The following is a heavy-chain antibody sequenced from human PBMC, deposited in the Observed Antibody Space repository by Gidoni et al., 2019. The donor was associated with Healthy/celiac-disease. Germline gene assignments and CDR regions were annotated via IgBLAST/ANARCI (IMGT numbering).Heavy chain of an antibody. CDR1: GFTFSSYA. CDR3: ARDRGQCLDV. J-gene: IGHJ6*02. CDR2: ISYDGSNK. Sequence: QVQLVESGGGVVQPGRSLRLSCAASGFTFSSYAMHWVRQAPGKGLEWVAVISYDGSNKYYADSVKGRFTISRDNSKNTLYLQMNSLRAEDTAVYYCARDRGQCLDVWGQGTTVTVSS. D-gene: IGHD6-19*01. V-gene: IGHV3-30*01.